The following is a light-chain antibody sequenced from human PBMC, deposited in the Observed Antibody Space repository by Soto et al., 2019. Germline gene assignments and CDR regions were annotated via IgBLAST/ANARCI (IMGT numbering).Light chain of an antibody. Sequence: QSALTQPASVSGSPGQTITISCTGSSSDVGGYNYVSWYQQHPGKVPKLMIFEVSNRPSGLSSRFSGSKSGNTASLTISGLQAEDEADYYCSSYTTSTTYVLFGGGTKLTVL. CDR3: SSYTTSTTYVL. CDR2: EVS. V-gene: IGLV2-14*01. CDR1: SSDVGGYNY. J-gene: IGLJ3*02.